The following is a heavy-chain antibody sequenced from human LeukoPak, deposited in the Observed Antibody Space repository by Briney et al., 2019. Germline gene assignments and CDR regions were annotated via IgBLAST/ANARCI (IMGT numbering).Heavy chain of an antibody. CDR1: GFTFNTYI. J-gene: IGHJ4*02. CDR2: ISYTGTYI. V-gene: IGHV3-21*04. CDR3: VRDRGTYRPIDY. Sequence: GKSLRLSCAASGFTFNTYIMHWVRQSPGKGLEWVSSISYTGTYIYYADSVKGRFTISRDNAQNSLYLQMNSLRAEDTAIYYCVRDRGTYRPIDYWGQGTLVTVSS. D-gene: IGHD1-26*01.